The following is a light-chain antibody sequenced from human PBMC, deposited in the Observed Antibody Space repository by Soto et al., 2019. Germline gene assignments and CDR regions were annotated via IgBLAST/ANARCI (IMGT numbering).Light chain of an antibody. V-gene: IGKV1-12*01. CDR2: AAS. J-gene: IGKJ4*01. Sequence: DIQMTQSPSSVSASVGDRVTITCRASQGISSWLAWYQQKPGKAPRLLSYAASSLQSGVPPRFSGSVSGTDFTLTINNLQPEDFATYFWQQANTYPLTFGGGTKVEIK. CDR1: QGISSW. CDR3: QQANTYPLT.